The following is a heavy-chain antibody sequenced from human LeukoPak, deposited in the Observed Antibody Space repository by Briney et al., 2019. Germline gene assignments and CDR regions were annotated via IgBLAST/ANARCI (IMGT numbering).Heavy chain of an antibody. J-gene: IGHJ4*02. Sequence: PGGSLRLSCAASGFTFSSYAMSWVRQAPGKGLEWVSAISGSGGSTYYADSVKGRFTISRDNSKNTLYLQMNSLRAEDTAVYYCARHRRGYSYGFFDYWGQGTLVTVSS. CDR3: ARHRRGYSYGFFDY. CDR1: GFTFSSYA. D-gene: IGHD5-18*01. V-gene: IGHV3-23*01. CDR2: ISGSGGST.